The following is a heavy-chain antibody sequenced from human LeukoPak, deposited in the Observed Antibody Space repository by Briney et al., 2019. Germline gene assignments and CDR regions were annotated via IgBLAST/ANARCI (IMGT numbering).Heavy chain of an antibody. Sequence: GESLKISCKGSGYSFNTNWIGWVRQMPGKGLEWMGIIYPADSDTRYSPSFQGQVTISADKSISTAYLQWSSLKASDTAMYYCASHRWYSSSPGAFDIWGQGTMVTVSS. CDR2: IYPADSDT. CDR1: GYSFNTNW. J-gene: IGHJ3*02. CDR3: ASHRWYSSSPGAFDI. D-gene: IGHD6-13*01. V-gene: IGHV5-51*01.